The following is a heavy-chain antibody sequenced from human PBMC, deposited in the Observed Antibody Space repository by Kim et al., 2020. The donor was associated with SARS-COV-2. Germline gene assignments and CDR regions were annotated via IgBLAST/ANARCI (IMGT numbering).Heavy chain of an antibody. Sequence: GGSLRLSCAASGFTFSSYWMSWVRQAPGKGLEWVANIKQDGSEKYYVDSVKGRFTISRDNAKNSLYLQMNSLRAEDTAVYYCARDRGTYYDILTGYYTPYYYYGMDVWGQGTTVTVSS. D-gene: IGHD3-9*01. CDR3: ARDRGTYYDILTGYYTPYYYYGMDV. CDR1: GFTFSSYW. V-gene: IGHV3-7*01. J-gene: IGHJ6*02. CDR2: IKQDGSEK.